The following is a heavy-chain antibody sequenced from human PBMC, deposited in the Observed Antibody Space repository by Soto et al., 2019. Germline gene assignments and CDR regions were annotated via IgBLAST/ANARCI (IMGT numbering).Heavy chain of an antibody. CDR3: ARGDYYDSSGYYYVFSH. Sequence: QVQLVQSGAEVKKPGASVKVSCKASGYTFTSYGISWVRQAPGQGLEWMGWISAYNANTNYAQKFQGRVTITADESTSTAYMELSSLRSEDTAVYYCARGDYYDSSGYYYVFSHWGQGTLVTVSS. CDR1: GYTFTSYG. D-gene: IGHD3-22*01. J-gene: IGHJ4*02. V-gene: IGHV1-18*01. CDR2: ISAYNANT.